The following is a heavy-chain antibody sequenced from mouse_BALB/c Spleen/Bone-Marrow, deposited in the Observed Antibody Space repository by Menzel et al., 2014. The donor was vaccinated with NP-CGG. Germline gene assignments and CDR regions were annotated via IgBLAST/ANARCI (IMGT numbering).Heavy chain of an antibody. J-gene: IGHJ1*01. CDR3: ARRGSSSYWYFDV. CDR1: GYSITSGYS. CDR2: IHYSGST. D-gene: IGHD1-1*01. V-gene: IGHV3-1*02. Sequence: VQLKHSGPDLVKPSQSLSLSCTVTGYSITSGYSWHWIRPFPGNKLEWMGYIHYSGSTYYNPSLKSRISITRDTSKNQFFLQLNTVTTEDTATYYCARRGSSSYWYFDVWGAGTTVTASS.